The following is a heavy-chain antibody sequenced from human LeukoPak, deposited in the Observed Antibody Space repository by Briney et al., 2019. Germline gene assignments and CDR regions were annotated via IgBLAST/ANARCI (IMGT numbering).Heavy chain of an antibody. CDR1: GFTFSSYA. D-gene: IGHD6-13*01. J-gene: IGHJ4*02. V-gene: IGHV3-23*01. CDR3: AKRAIVAAGTVFDY. CDR2: VTSSGITT. Sequence: GGSLRLSCAASGFTFSSYAMSWVRQAPGKGLEWVSSVTSSGITTYNADSVKGRFTISRDSSKNTLYLQMNSLRAEDTAVYYCAKRAIVAAGTVFDYWGQGTLVTVSS.